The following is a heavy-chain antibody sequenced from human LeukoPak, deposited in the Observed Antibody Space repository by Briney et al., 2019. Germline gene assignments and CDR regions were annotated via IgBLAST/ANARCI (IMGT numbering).Heavy chain of an antibody. D-gene: IGHD2-2*02. CDR2: INHSGST. Sequence: SETLSLTCAVYGGSFSGYYWSWIRQPPGKGLEWIGEINHSGSTNYNPSLKSRVTISVDTSKNQFSLKLSSVTAADTAVYYCASPWAIPATEKETFYYWGQGTLVTVSS. CDR3: ASPWAIPATEKETFYY. V-gene: IGHV4-34*01. CDR1: GGSFSGYY. J-gene: IGHJ4*02.